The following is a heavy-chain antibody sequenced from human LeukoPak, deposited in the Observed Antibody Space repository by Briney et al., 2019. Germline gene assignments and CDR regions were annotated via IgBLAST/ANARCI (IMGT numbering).Heavy chain of an antibody. D-gene: IGHD1-7*01. CDR1: GGSISSGGYS. V-gene: IGHV4-30-2*01. CDR3: ARGRNYDY. CDR2: IYHSGST. J-gene: IGHJ4*02. Sequence: SQTLSLTCAVSGGSISSGGYSWSWIRQPPGKGLEWIGYIYHSGSTYYNPSLKSRVTISVDKSENQFSLKLSSVTAADTAVYYCARGRNYDYWGQGTLVTVSS.